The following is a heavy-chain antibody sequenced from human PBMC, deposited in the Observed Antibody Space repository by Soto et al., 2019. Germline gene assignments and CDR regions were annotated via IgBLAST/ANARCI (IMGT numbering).Heavy chain of an antibody. V-gene: IGHV4-34*01. CDR1: GGSFSGYY. D-gene: IGHD2-2*01. CDR2: INHSGST. J-gene: IGHJ4*02. CDR3: ARSRYCSSPSCSEN. Sequence: QVQLQQWGAGLLKPSETLSLTCAVYGGSFSGYYWSWTRPPPGQGLEWIGEINHSGSTNYNPSLKSRVTISVDTSKNQFSLKLSSVTAADTAVYYCARSRYCSSPSCSENWCQVTLVTVSS.